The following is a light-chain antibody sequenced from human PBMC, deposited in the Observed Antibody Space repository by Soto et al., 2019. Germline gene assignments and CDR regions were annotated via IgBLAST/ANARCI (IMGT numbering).Light chain of an antibody. Sequence: QAVVTQPPSASGSPGQSVTISCTGTSSDVGGYNYVSWYQHHPDKAPKLIIYEVYKQPSGVPDRFSGSKSGNTASLTVSGLRAEDEAEYYCSSYAASDSFVVFGGGTKLTVL. CDR2: EVY. CDR3: SSYAASDSFVV. CDR1: SSDVGGYNY. J-gene: IGLJ2*01. V-gene: IGLV2-8*01.